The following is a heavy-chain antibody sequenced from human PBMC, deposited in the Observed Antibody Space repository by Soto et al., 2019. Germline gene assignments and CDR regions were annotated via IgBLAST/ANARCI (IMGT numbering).Heavy chain of an antibody. CDR3: ALGNAMDV. V-gene: IGHV1-69*01. D-gene: IGHD7-27*01. Sequence: QVQLVQSGAEVKKPGSSVKVSCKASGGTFSSFAINWVRQAPGQGPQWMGGIMPIVGTPNYAQRFQGRVTIITVEVTSTAYMELTSLTVEDTAVYYCALGNAMDVWGQGTTVTVSS. CDR1: GGTFSSFA. CDR2: IMPIVGTP. J-gene: IGHJ6*02.